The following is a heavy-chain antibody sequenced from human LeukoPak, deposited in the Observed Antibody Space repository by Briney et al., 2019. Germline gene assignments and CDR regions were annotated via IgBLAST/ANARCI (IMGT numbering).Heavy chain of an antibody. CDR1: GFTVITND. CDR2: IYSDGNT. CDR3: ARGVEPLAANSLAY. V-gene: IGHV3-53*01. D-gene: IGHD1-14*01. Sequence: GGSLRLSCAASGFTVITNDMTWVRQAPGKGLEWVSVIYSDGNTKYADSVQGRFTISRDNSKNTLYLEMNSLSPDDTAVYYCARGVEPLAANSLAYWGQGTLVTVSS. J-gene: IGHJ4*02.